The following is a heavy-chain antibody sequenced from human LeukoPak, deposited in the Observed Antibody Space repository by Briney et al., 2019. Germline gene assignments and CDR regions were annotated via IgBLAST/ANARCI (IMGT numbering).Heavy chain of an antibody. CDR1: GFTFSSYA. CDR2: ISGSGGST. Sequence: GGSLRLSCAASGFTFSSYAMSWGRQATGKGLEWVSAISGSGGSTYYADSVKGRFTISRDNSKNTLYLQMNSLRAEDTAVYYCAKGITMIARGYFDYWGQGTLVTVSS. V-gene: IGHV3-23*01. D-gene: IGHD3-22*01. CDR3: AKGITMIARGYFDY. J-gene: IGHJ4*02.